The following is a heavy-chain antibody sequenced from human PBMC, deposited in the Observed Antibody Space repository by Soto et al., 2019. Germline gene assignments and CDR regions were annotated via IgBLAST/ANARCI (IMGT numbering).Heavy chain of an antibody. V-gene: IGHV1-2*02. CDR1: GYSFAVYY. D-gene: IGHD3-16*02. Sequence: ASVKVSCKASGYSFAVYYIHWVRQAPGQGLEWRGWVNPNTGGTKYAQKFQGTVTMTRDTSITTAYLELRSLRSEATAVYYCGVPIWGSYRLRTHGMDVWGQGTAVTVSS. CDR2: VNPNTGGT. CDR3: GVPIWGSYRLRTHGMDV. J-gene: IGHJ6*02.